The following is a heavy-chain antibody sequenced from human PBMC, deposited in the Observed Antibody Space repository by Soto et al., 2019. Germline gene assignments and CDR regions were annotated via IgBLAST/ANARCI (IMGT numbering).Heavy chain of an antibody. Sequence: EVQLVQSGAEVKKPGESLKISCKGSGYSFTSYWIGWVRQMPGKGLEWMGIIYPGDSDTRYSPSFQGQVTISADKSISTAYLQWSSLKASDTAMYYCARQSNWRDGIETGTYKLYYYYGMDVWGQGTTVTVSS. V-gene: IGHV5-51*01. CDR2: IYPGDSDT. CDR1: GYSFTSYW. D-gene: IGHD1-7*01. CDR3: ARQSNWRDGIETGTYKLYYYYGMDV. J-gene: IGHJ6*02.